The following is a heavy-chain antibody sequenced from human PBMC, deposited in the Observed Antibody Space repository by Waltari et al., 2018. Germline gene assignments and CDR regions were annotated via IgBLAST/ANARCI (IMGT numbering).Heavy chain of an antibody. CDR1: GGSISSSSYY. V-gene: IGHV4-39*07. D-gene: IGHD6-19*01. CDR2: IYYSGST. Sequence: QLQLQESGPGLVKPSETLSLTCTVSGGSISSSSYYWGWIRQPPGKGLEWIGSIYYSGSTYYNPSLKSRVTISVDTSKNQFSLKLSSVTAADTAVYYCARRPLIAVAALDYWGQGTLVTVSS. J-gene: IGHJ4*02. CDR3: ARRPLIAVAALDY.